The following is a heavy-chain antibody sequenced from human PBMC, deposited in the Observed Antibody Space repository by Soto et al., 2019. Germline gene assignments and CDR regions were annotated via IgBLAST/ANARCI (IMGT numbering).Heavy chain of an antibody. CDR2: INNSGST. D-gene: IGHD3-22*01. Sequence: KTSETLSLTCAVYGGSFSGYYWTWIRQPPGKGLEWIGEINNSGSTNQNPSLKSRLTISVDTSKNQFSLNLRSVTAADTAVYYCVRGITMKVALQRDAPDKYYFDSWGQGTRVTVSS. CDR3: VRGITMKVALQRDAPDKYYFDS. J-gene: IGHJ4*02. V-gene: IGHV4-34*01. CDR1: GGSFSGYY.